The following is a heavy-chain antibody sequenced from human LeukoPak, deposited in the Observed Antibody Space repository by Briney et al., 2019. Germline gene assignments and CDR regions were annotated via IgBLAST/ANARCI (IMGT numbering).Heavy chain of an antibody. J-gene: IGHJ4*02. CDR2: TNWNGGST. CDR1: GFTFDDYG. D-gene: IGHD3-16*02. V-gene: IGHV3-20*04. CDR3: ARAGGDYVWGSYRPIDY. Sequence: TGGSLRLACAASGFTFDDYGMSWVRQAPGKGLEWVSGTNWNGGSTGYADSVKGRYTISRDNAKTSLYLQMNSLRAEDTALYYCARAGGDYVWGSYRPIDYWGQGTLVTVSS.